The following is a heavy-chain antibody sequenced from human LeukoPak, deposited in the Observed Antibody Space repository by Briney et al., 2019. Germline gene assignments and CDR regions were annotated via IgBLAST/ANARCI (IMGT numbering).Heavy chain of an antibody. CDR2: INQSGST. D-gene: IGHD2-21*01. CDR3: ARRRPFRGLIDY. V-gene: IGHV4-34*01. Sequence: SETLSLTCAVYGGSFSGYYWSWIRQPPGKGLEWIGEINQSGSTNYNPSLKSRVTISVDTSKNQFSLKLSSVTAADTAVYYCARRRPFRGLIDYWGQGTLVTVSS. CDR1: GGSFSGYY. J-gene: IGHJ4*02.